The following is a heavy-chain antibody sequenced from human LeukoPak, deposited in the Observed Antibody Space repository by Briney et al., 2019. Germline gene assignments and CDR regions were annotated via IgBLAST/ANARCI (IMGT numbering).Heavy chain of an antibody. V-gene: IGHV1-2*04. CDR1: GYTFTGYY. J-gene: IGHJ4*02. Sequence: GASVKVSCKASGYTFTGYYMHWVRQAPGQGLEWMGWINPNSGGTNYAQKFQGWVTMTRDTSISTAYMELSRLRSDDTPVYYCARGAKVWGIYYLTYGAKAPRVTVSS. D-gene: IGHD3-16*01. CDR3: ARGAKVWGIYYLTY. CDR2: INPNSGGT.